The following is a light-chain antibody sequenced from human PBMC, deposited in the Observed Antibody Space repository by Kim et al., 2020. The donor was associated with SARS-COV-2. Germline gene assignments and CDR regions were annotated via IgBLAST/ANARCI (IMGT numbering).Light chain of an antibody. CDR2: DVS. V-gene: IGLV2-14*03. CDR1: SSDVGGYKY. CDR3: SSYTSSNTVI. J-gene: IGLJ2*01. Sequence: SITISCTGTSSDVGGYKYVSWYQQHPGKAPKLMIYDVSNRPSGVSNRFSGSKSGNTASLTISGLQAEDEADYYCSSYTSSNTVIFGGGTQLTVL.